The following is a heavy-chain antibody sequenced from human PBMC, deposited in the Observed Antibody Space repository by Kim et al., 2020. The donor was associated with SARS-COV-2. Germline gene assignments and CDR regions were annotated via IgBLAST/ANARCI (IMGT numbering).Heavy chain of an antibody. D-gene: IGHD6-13*01. CDR1: GFTFSSYG. CDR3: AGVYSSSWDSPDYYYYYGMDV. CDR2: IWYDGSNK. Sequence: GGSLRLSCAASGFTFSSYGMHWVRQAPGKGLEWVAVIWYDGSNKYYADSVKGRFTISRDNSKNTLYLQMNSLRAEDTAVYYCAGVYSSSWDSPDYYYYYGMDVWGQGTTVTVSS. V-gene: IGHV3-33*01. J-gene: IGHJ6*02.